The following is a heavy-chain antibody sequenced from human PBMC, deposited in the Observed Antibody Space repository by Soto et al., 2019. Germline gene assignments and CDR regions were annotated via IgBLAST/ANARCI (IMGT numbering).Heavy chain of an antibody. CDR2: IYYSGGT. CDR1: GGPISSYY. D-gene: IGHD5-18*01. CDR3: ARGLGWDTAYVDY. V-gene: IGHV4-59*01. J-gene: IGHJ4*02. Sequence: PSETLSLTCTVSGGPISSYYWSWIRQPPGKGLEWIGYIYYSGGTTYNPSLKSRVTISVDTSKNQFSLKLNSVTADDTAVYYCARGLGWDTAYVDYWGQGTLVTVSS.